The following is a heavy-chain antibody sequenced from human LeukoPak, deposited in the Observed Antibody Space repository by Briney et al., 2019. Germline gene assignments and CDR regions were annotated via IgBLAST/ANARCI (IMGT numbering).Heavy chain of an antibody. D-gene: IGHD6-13*01. CDR2: IHNSGDT. CDR3: ARYSSPPGDAFDI. CDR1: SGSISNYY. J-gene: IGHJ3*02. Sequence: SETLSLTCGVSSGSISNYYWSWIRQPPGMGLEWIGHIHNSGDTSYNPSLKSRATISVDTSKNQFSLRLSSVTTADTAVYYCARYSSPPGDAFDIWGQGTMVTVSS. V-gene: IGHV4-59*01.